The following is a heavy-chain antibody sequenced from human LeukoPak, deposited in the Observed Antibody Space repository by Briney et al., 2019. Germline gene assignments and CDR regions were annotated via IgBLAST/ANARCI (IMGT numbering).Heavy chain of an antibody. CDR3: ARKGAYNYYGSGSYVY. Sequence: SVKVSCKASGDTFSSYAISWVRQAPGQWLEWMGGIIPIFGTANYAQKFQGRVTITADESTSTAYMELSSLRSEDTAVYYCARKGAYNYYGSGSYVYWGQGTLVTVSS. J-gene: IGHJ4*02. V-gene: IGHV1-69*13. CDR1: GDTFSSYA. CDR2: IIPIFGTA. D-gene: IGHD3-10*01.